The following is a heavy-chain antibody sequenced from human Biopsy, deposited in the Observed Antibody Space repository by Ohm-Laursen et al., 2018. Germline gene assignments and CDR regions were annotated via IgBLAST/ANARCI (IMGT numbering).Heavy chain of an antibody. V-gene: IGHV3-7*01. D-gene: IGHD6-13*01. Sequence: GSLRLSCTASGFTFSGFSMNWVRQAPGKGLEWVANIKQDGSEKYSVDSVKGRFTISRDNAKNSLYLQMNSLRAEDTAVYYCVRGSEFEGSNWPVDYWGQGTLVTVSS. J-gene: IGHJ4*02. CDR1: GFTFSGFS. CDR3: VRGSEFEGSNWPVDY. CDR2: IKQDGSEK.